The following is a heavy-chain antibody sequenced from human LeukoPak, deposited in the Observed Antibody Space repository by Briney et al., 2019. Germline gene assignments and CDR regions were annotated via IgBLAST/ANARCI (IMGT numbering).Heavy chain of an antibody. CDR3: AREHDTKVPYYNGMDV. J-gene: IGHJ6*02. CDR2: ISAYNGNT. D-gene: IGHD3-10*01. Sequence: GASVKVSCKASGYTFTSYDISWVRQAPGQGLEWMGWISAYNGNTNYAQKLQGRVTMTTDTSTSTAYMELRSLRSDDTAVYYCAREHDTKVPYYNGMDVWGQGTTVTVSS. V-gene: IGHV1-18*01. CDR1: GYTFTSYD.